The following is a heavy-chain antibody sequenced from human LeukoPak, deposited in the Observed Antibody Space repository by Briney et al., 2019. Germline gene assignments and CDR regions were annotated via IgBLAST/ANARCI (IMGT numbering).Heavy chain of an antibody. Sequence: PGGSLRLSCAASGFTFSSYAMSWVRQAPGKGLEWVAVISNDGSNKYSADSVKGRFTISRDNSKNTLYLQMNSLRAEDTAVYYCARDGGIHPYGILYYFDYWGQGTLVTVSS. D-gene: IGHD2/OR15-2a*01. CDR3: ARDGGIHPYGILYYFDY. J-gene: IGHJ4*02. CDR1: GFTFSSYA. V-gene: IGHV3-30-3*01. CDR2: ISNDGSNK.